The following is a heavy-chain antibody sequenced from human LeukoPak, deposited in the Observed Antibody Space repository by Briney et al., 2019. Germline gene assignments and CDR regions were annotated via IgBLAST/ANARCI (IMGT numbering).Heavy chain of an antibody. D-gene: IGHD3-22*01. V-gene: IGHV4-4*02. J-gene: IGHJ4*02. CDR2: MYLSGTT. Sequence: SETLSLTCTVSGDSINSLDLWSWVRQPPGKGLEWIGEMYLSGTTHSNPSLKSRVTISVDTSKNQFSLKLSSVTAADTAVYYCARHVHDSSGYYWGLDYWGQGTLVTVSS. CDR3: ARHVHDSSGYYWGLDY. CDR1: GDSINSLDL.